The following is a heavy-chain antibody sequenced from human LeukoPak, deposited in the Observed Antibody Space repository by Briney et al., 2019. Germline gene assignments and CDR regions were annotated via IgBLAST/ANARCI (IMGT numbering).Heavy chain of an antibody. Sequence: GSLRLSCAASGFTFSSYAMHWVRQAPGKGLEWVAVISYDGSNKYYADSVKGRFTISRDNSKNTLYLQMNSLRAEDTAVYYCARDLGDSSGYYGFDFDYWGQGTLVTVSS. CDR2: ISYDGSNK. CDR1: GFTFSSYA. CDR3: ARDLGDSSGYYGFDFDY. J-gene: IGHJ4*02. V-gene: IGHV3-30-3*01. D-gene: IGHD3-22*01.